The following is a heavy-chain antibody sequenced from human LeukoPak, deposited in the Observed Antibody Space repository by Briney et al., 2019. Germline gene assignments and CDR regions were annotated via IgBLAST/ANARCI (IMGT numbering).Heavy chain of an antibody. CDR2: MNPKSGYT. Sequence: ASVKVSCKASGYTFISYDINWVRQATGQGLGWMGWMNPKSGYTGFAQKFQGRVTMTRDTSISTAYMELSSLRSEDTAVYYCARVTGSIDYWGQGTLVTVS. J-gene: IGHJ4*02. D-gene: IGHD1-26*01. CDR3: ARVTGSIDY. V-gene: IGHV1-8*01. CDR1: GYTFISYD.